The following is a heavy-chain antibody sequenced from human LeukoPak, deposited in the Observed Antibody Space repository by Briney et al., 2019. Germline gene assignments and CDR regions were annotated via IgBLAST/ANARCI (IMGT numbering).Heavy chain of an antibody. J-gene: IGHJ3*02. CDR3: ARGGVFGASDAFDI. CDR2: IYYSRST. D-gene: IGHD2-8*01. V-gene: IGHV4-31*03. Sequence: SETLSLTCTVSGGSISSGGYYWSWIRQHPGKGLEWIGYIYYSRSTYYNPSLKSRVTISVDTSKNQFSLKLSSVTAADTAVYYCARGGVFGASDAFDIWGQGTMVTVSS. CDR1: GGSISSGGYY.